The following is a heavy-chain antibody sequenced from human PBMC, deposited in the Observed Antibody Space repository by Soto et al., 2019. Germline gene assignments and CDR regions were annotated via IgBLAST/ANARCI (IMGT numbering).Heavy chain of an antibody. CDR3: ARSTMVRGVIHWFDP. D-gene: IGHD3-10*01. Sequence: PSETLSLTXVVSGYSISSGYYWGWIRQPPGKGLEWIGSIYHSGSTYYNPSLKGRVTISVDTSKNQFSLKLSSVTAADTAVYYCARSTMVRGVIHWFDPWGQGTLVTVSS. CDR1: GYSISSGYY. J-gene: IGHJ5*02. V-gene: IGHV4-38-2*01. CDR2: IYHSGST.